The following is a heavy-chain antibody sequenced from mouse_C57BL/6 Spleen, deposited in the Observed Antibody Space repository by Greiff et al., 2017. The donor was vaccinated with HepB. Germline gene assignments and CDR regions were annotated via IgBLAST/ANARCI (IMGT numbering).Heavy chain of an antibody. CDR1: GYAFSSSW. CDR3: ARGHYGSSPPDY. CDR2: IYPGDGDT. Sequence: QVQLKQSGPELVKPGASVKISCKASGYAFSSSWMNWVKQRPGKGLEWIGRIYPGDGDTNYNGKFKGKATLTADKSSSTAYMQLSSLTSEDSAVYFCARGHYGSSPPDYWGQGTTLTVSS. J-gene: IGHJ2*01. V-gene: IGHV1-82*01. D-gene: IGHD1-1*01.